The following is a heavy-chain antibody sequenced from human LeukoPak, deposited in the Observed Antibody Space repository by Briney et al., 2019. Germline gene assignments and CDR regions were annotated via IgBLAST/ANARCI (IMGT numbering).Heavy chain of an antibody. CDR3: AKDLPDDILTGFADY. V-gene: IGHV3-23*01. Sequence: GGSLRLSCAASGFTFSTYAMSWVRQAPGKGLEWVSGISGSGGSTYYADSVKGRFTISRDNSKNTLYLQMNSLRAEDTAVYYCAKDLPDDILTGFADYWGQGTLVTVSS. CDR1: GFTFSTYA. J-gene: IGHJ4*02. CDR2: ISGSGGST. D-gene: IGHD3-9*01.